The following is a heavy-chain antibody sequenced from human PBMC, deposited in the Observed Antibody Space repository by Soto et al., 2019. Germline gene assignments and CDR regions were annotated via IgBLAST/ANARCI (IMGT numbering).Heavy chain of an antibody. CDR2: IVVGSGNT. J-gene: IGHJ6*02. CDR3: AAVGGYSLMVEYYYGMDV. D-gene: IGHD3-22*01. Sequence: SVKVSCKASGFTFTSSAVQWVRQARGQRLEWIGWIVVGSGNTNYAQKFQERVTITRDMSTSTAYMELSSLRSEDTAVYYCAAVGGYSLMVEYYYGMDVWGQGTTVTVSS. V-gene: IGHV1-58*01. CDR1: GFTFTSSA.